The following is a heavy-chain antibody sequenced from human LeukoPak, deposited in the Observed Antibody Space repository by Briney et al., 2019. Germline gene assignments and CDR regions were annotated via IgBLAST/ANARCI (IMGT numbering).Heavy chain of an antibody. D-gene: IGHD4-17*01. J-gene: IGHJ5*02. Sequence: ASVKVSCKASGYSFSDCYIHWARQAPGQGLEWMGWTNPNRGGTSYAQKFQGRVTMTRDTSITTAYMELSSLISDDTAMYYCARDTCDGVSCYNWFDPWGQGTLVTVSS. CDR1: GYSFSDCY. CDR3: ARDTCDGVSCYNWFDP. CDR2: TNPNRGGT. V-gene: IGHV1-2*02.